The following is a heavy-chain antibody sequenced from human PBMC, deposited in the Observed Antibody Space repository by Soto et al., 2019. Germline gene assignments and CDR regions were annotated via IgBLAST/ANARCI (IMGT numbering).Heavy chain of an antibody. D-gene: IGHD3-16*01. Sequence: QVPLVQSGAEVKKPGSSVKVSCKPSGGTFSSYSINWVRQAPGQGLEWMREIIPIFGTANYAQKFQGRVTITADESTSTAYSELSSLRSEYTAVYYCTRDGGRHSGGIDYWGQGTLVTVSS. CDR2: IIPIFGTA. V-gene: IGHV1-69*01. CDR3: TRDGGRHSGGIDY. J-gene: IGHJ4*02. CDR1: GGTFSSYS.